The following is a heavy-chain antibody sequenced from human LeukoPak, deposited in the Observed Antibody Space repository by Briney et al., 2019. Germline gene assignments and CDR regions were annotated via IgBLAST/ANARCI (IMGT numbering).Heavy chain of an antibody. CDR2: ISSSSSYI. CDR3: ATHGSAHYYMDV. V-gene: IGHV3-21*04. J-gene: IGHJ6*03. Sequence: PGGSLRLSCAASGFTFSSYSMNWVRQAPGKGLEWVSSISSSSSYIYYADSVKGRFTISRDNSKNTLHLQMNSLRAEDTAVYYCATHGSAHYYMDVWGKGTTVTISS. D-gene: IGHD2-2*03. CDR1: GFTFSSYS.